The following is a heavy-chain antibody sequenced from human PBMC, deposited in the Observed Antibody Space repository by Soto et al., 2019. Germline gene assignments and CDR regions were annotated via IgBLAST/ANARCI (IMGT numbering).Heavy chain of an antibody. V-gene: IGHV3-74*01. Sequence: EVQLVESGGGLVQPGGSLRLSCAASGFTFSNYWMYWVRQAPGKGLVWVSRINSDGSVSSYADSVKGRLTISRDNVKNTLYLQMNSLRAEDTAVYYCARGDCVAGHCYSLAGSFYYYMDVWGKGTTVTVS. CDR1: GFTFSNYW. D-gene: IGHD2-15*01. CDR3: ARGDCVAGHCYSLAGSFYYYMDV. J-gene: IGHJ6*03. CDR2: INSDGSVS.